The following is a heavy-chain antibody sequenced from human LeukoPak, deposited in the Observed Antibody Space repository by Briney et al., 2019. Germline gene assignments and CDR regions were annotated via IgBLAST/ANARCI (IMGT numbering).Heavy chain of an antibody. J-gene: IGHJ5*02. D-gene: IGHD3-10*01. CDR3: ARDHSGSYLNWFDP. Sequence: ASVKVSCKASGYTFTGYYTHWVRQAPGQGLEWMGWINPNSGGTNYAQKFQGRVTMTRDTSISTAYMELSRLRSDDTAVYYCARDHSGSYLNWFDPWGQGTLVTVSS. CDR1: GYTFTGYY. V-gene: IGHV1-2*02. CDR2: INPNSGGT.